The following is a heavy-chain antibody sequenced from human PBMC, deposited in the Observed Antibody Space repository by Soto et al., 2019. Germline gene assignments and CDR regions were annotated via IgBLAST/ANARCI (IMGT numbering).Heavy chain of an antibody. D-gene: IGHD2-2*01. CDR3: ASARPDASTLDP. J-gene: IGHJ5*02. V-gene: IGHV4-30-4*01. CDR2: IYYSGST. Sequence: SETLSLTCTVSGGSISSGDYYWSWIRQPPGKGLEWIGYIYYSGSTYYNPSLKSRGTISVDRSKNQFSVKLSGGTDAETAGDYSASARPDASTLDPWGQGTLVP. CDR1: GGSISSGDYY.